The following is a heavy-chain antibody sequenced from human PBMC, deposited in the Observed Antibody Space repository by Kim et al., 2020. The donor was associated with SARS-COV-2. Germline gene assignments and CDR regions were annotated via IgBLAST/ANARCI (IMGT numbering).Heavy chain of an antibody. CDR2: ITNDGSRT. J-gene: IGHJ4*02. D-gene: IGHD2-21*02. CDR3: ARIRGEYCGGDCTLDF. V-gene: IGHV3-74*01. CDR1: GFSFNRYW. Sequence: GGSLRLSCTASGFSFNRYWMHWVRQAPGKGLMWVSCITNDGSRTVYADSVKGRFTMSRDNARNTLYLQMNSLRVEDTAVYYCARIRGEYCGGDCTLDFWGPGNLVTVSS.